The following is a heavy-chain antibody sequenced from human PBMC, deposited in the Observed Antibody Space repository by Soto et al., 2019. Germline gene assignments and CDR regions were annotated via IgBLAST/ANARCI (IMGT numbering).Heavy chain of an antibody. V-gene: IGHV4-59*08. CDR3: ARHRSYGVVYYYYGMDV. CDR2: IYYSGST. D-gene: IGHD4-17*01. Sequence: SETLSLTCTVSGGSISSYYWSWIRQPPGKGLEWIGYIYYSGSTNYNPSLKSRVTISVDTSKNQFSLKLSSVTAADTAVYYCARHRSYGVVYYYYGMDVWGQGTTVTVSS. CDR1: GGSISSYY. J-gene: IGHJ6*02.